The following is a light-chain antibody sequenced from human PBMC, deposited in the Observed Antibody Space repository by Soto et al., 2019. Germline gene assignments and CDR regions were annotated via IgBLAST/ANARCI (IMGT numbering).Light chain of an antibody. CDR3: QQYNNWPPMT. CDR2: AAS. V-gene: IGKV3D-15*01. CDR1: QTIYST. J-gene: IGKJ1*01. Sequence: EIVLTQSPDTLSLSPGESATLSCRASQTIYSTFVAWYQQKPGQAPRLLIYAASSRATGIPARFSGSGSGTEFTLTISSLQSEDFAVYYCQQYNNWPPMTFGQGTKVDIK.